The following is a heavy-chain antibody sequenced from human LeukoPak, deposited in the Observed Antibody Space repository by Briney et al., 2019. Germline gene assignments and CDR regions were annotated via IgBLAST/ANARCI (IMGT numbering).Heavy chain of an antibody. CDR1: GYTFIGYY. Sequence: ASVKVSCKASGYTFIGYYMHWVRQAPGQGLEWMGWINPNSGGTNYAQKFQGRVTMTRDTSISTAYMELSRLRSDDTAVYYCARHLYYDSSGYYYPNESAFDIWGQGTMVTVSS. CDR2: INPNSGGT. CDR3: ARHLYYDSSGYYYPNESAFDI. J-gene: IGHJ3*02. D-gene: IGHD3-22*01. V-gene: IGHV1-2*02.